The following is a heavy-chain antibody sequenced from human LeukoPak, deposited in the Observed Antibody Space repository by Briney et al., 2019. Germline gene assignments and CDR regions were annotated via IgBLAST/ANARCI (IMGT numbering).Heavy chain of an antibody. CDR3: ARWRIVVVPAARLTYYYYGMDV. Sequence: SETLSLTCAVYGGSFSGYYWSWIRKPPGKGLEWIGEINHSGSTNYNPSLKSRVTISVDTSKNQFSLKLSSVTAADTAVYYCARWRIVVVPAARLTYYYYGMDVWGQGTTVTVSS. D-gene: IGHD2-2*01. J-gene: IGHJ6*02. CDR1: GGSFSGYY. CDR2: INHSGST. V-gene: IGHV4-34*01.